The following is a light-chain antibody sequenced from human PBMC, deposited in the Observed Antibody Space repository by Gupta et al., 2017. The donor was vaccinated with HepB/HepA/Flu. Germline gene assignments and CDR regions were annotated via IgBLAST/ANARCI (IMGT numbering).Light chain of an antibody. Sequence: DIVLTQSPATLSLSPGESATLSCRARQNIEGLFLHWYQQKPGQAHRLLISNTSNRTSGFPDRFSGSVADVRDFTHTRNRREYEACACYYGQHDVSPPTFGGGTKVEI. J-gene: IGKJ4*01. CDR3: QHDVSPPT. V-gene: IGKV3D-20*02. CDR1: QNIEGLF. CDR2: NTS.